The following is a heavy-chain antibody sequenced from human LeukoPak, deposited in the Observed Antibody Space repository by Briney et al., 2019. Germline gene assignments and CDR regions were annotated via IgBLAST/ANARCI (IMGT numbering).Heavy chain of an antibody. CDR2: VDPEDGET. CDR3: ATLLKLGLIGY. D-gene: IGHD7-27*01. Sequence: ATVKISCKVSGYTFTDYYMHLVQQAPGIGLEWMGLVDPEDGETIYAEKFQGRVTITADTSTDTAYMELSSLRSEDTAVYYCATLLKLGLIGYWGQGTLVTVSS. CDR1: GYTFTDYY. V-gene: IGHV1-69-2*01. J-gene: IGHJ4*02.